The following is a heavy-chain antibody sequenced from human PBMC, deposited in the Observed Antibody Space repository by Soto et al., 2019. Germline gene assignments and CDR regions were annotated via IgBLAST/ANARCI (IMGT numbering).Heavy chain of an antibody. CDR2: IYHSGST. CDR3: ARAVALPGLFYFDF. Sequence: QVQLQESGPRLVRPSETLSLTCAVSGGSISSTHSWSWVRQPPGQGLEWIAEIYHSGSTNYNPARKSRASISVDKSKNQFALKLTSVTAADTAVDFCARAVALPGLFYFDFWGQGTLVTVSS. D-gene: IGHD2-21*01. V-gene: IGHV4-4*02. CDR1: GGSISSTHS. J-gene: IGHJ4*02.